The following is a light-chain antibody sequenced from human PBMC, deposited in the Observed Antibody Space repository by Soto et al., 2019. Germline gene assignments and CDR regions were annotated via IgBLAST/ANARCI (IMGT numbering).Light chain of an antibody. CDR3: QEYNNA. CDR1: QSISRW. CDR2: QAC. V-gene: IGKV1-5*03. Sequence: EIQLTQSPSTLSASVGDRVTITFRASQSISRWLAWYQQKPGKAPKVLIYQACTLESGVPSRFSGSGSGTEFTLTISNLQPDDFATYYCQEYNNAFGQGTRLEIK. J-gene: IGKJ5*01.